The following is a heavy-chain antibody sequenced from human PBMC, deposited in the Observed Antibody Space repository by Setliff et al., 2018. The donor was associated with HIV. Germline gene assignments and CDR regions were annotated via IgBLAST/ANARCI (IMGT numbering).Heavy chain of an antibody. CDR2: ISYDGSNK. D-gene: IGHD6-19*01. CDR1: GFTFSSYA. Sequence: PVGSLRLSCAASGFTFSSYALHWVRQAPGKGLEWVALISYDGSNKYYADSVKGRFTISRDNSKNTLYLQMNSLRAEDTAVYYCAKDLQWLVLLHAVAFDIWGQGTMVTVSS. J-gene: IGHJ3*02. CDR3: AKDLQWLVLLHAVAFDI. V-gene: IGHV3-30-3*01.